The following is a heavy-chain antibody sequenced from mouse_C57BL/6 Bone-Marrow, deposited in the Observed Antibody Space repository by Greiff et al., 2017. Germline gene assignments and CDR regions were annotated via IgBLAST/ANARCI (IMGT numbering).Heavy chain of an antibody. Sequence: EVKLVESGGGLVKPGGSLKLSCAASGFTFSDYGMHWVRQAPEKGLEWVAYISSGSSTIYYADTVKGRFTISRDNAKNTLFLQMTSLRSEDTAMYYCARKAYWYFDVRGTGTTVTVSS. V-gene: IGHV5-17*01. CDR2: ISSGSSTI. CDR3: ARKAYWYFDV. J-gene: IGHJ1*03. CDR1: GFTFSDYG.